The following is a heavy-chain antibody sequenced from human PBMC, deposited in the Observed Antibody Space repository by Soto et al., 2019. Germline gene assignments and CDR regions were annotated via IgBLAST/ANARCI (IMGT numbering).Heavy chain of an antibody. J-gene: IGHJ4*02. Sequence: QVQLQESGPGLVKPSQTLSLTCTVSGGSISSGGYYWSWIRQHPGKGLEWIGYIYYSGSTYYNPSLKSRVTISVDTSKNQFSLKLSSVTAADTAVYYCARGHLSINDFWSGYYPPDYWGQGTLVTVSS. D-gene: IGHD3-3*01. CDR1: GGSISSGGYY. CDR2: IYYSGST. V-gene: IGHV4-31*03. CDR3: ARGHLSINDFWSGYYPPDY.